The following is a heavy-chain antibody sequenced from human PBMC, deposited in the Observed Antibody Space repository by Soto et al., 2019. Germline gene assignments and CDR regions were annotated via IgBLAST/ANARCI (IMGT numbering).Heavy chain of an antibody. CDR1: GGTFSNHA. V-gene: IGHV1-69*01. J-gene: IGHJ4*02. Sequence: QVQLVQSGAEVRKPGSSVKVSCKASGGTFSNHAISWVRQAPGQGPEWMGGIIPLSGTTNYVQKFQGRVTITADESMPTAYMELSSLRYEDTAVYYCARGPDRSGFYLFDYWGQGTLVTVSS. D-gene: IGHD3-22*01. CDR3: ARGPDRSGFYLFDY. CDR2: IIPLSGTT.